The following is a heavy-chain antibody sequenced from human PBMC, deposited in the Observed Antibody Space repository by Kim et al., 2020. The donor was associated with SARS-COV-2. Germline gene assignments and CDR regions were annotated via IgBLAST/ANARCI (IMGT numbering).Heavy chain of an antibody. CDR1: GFTVSNND. J-gene: IGHJ6*01. D-gene: IGHD4-4*01. V-gene: IGHV3-53*01. Sequence: GGSLRLSCAASGFTVSNNDMSWVRQAPGKGLEWVSVIYSGGSTDYADSVKGRFTISRDNSNNTLYLQMNSLRTDDTAVYYFSRDLHSDYLFSLYGMDVWG. CDR2: IYSGGST. CDR3: SRDLHSDYLFSLYGMDV.